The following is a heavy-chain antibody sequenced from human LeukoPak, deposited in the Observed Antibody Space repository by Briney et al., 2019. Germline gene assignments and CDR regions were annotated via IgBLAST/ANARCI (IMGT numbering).Heavy chain of an antibody. D-gene: IGHD6-19*01. CDR1: GFTFSSHA. V-gene: IGHV3-23*01. Sequence: GGSLRLSCAASGFTFSSHAMSWVRQAPGKGLEWVSSISGSGGGTYYADSVKGRFTISRDNSKNTLYLQMNSLRAEDTAVYYCAKDSSSWYAYFDYWGQGTLVTVSS. CDR3: AKDSSSWYAYFDY. J-gene: IGHJ4*02. CDR2: ISGSGGGT.